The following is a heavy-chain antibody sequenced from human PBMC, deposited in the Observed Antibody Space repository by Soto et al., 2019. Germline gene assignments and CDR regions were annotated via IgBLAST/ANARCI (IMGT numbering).Heavy chain of an antibody. V-gene: IGHV3-21*01. J-gene: IGHJ6*02. D-gene: IGHD2-15*01. CDR2: ISSSSSYI. CDR3: ARELGSYDYGMDV. Sequence: EVQLVESGGGLVKPGGSLRLSCAASGFTFSSYSMNWVRQAPGKGLEWVSSISSSSSYIYYADSVKGRFTISRDNAKNPVDLQMNSLRAVDTAVYYCARELGSYDYGMDVWGQGTTVTVSS. CDR1: GFTFSSYS.